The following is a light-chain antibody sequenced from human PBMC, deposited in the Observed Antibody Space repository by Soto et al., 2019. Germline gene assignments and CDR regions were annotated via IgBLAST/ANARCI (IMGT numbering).Light chain of an antibody. V-gene: IGKV3-15*01. CDR2: GAS. CDR1: QSVSRN. Sequence: EIVMTQSPATLSVSPGERVTLSCRASQSVSRNLAWYQQIPGQAPRLLIYGASTRATGIPARFSGSGSGTQFPLTISLLQSEAFAVYYCQQYTNWPPLAFGGGTKVEIK. CDR3: QQYTNWPPLA. J-gene: IGKJ4*01.